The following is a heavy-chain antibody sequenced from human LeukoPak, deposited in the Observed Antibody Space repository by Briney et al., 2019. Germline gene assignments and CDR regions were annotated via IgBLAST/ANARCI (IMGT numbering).Heavy chain of an antibody. D-gene: IGHD5-18*01. V-gene: IGHV3-30-3*01. CDR1: GFTFSSYA. CDR3: ARTVDTAMVTIDY. Sequence: GGSLRLSCAASGFTFSSYAMHWVRQAPGKGLEWVAVISYDGSNEYYADSVKGRFTISRDNSKNTLYLQMNSLRAEDTAVYYCARTVDTAMVTIDYWGQGTLVTVSS. J-gene: IGHJ4*02. CDR2: ISYDGSNE.